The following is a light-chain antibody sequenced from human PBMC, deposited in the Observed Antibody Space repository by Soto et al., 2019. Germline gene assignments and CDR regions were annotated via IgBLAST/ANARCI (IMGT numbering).Light chain of an antibody. CDR3: SSYTSSRSVI. Sequence: QSALTQPASVSGSPGQSITISCTGTSSDVGGYNYVSWYQQHPGKAPKLMIYDVSYRPSVVSNRFSGSKSGNTASLTISGLQAEDEAEYYCSSYTSSRSVIFGGGTKLTVL. V-gene: IGLV2-14*01. CDR2: DVS. J-gene: IGLJ2*01. CDR1: SSDVGGYNY.